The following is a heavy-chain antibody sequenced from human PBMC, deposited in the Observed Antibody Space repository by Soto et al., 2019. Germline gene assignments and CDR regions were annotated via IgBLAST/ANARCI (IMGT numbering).Heavy chain of an antibody. CDR3: RTDSYSTMIVVRFDY. D-gene: IGHD3-22*01. J-gene: IGHJ4*01. V-gene: IGHV3-73*01. CDR2: IRSKGNNYAT. CDR1: GFTFSGSA. Sequence: SLRLSCAASGFTFSGSAMHWVRQASGKGLEWVGRIRSKGNNYATAYGASVKGRFTISRDDSKNMAYLQMNSLKTEDTGIYYCRTDSYSTMIVVRFDYWGHGTLVTVSS.